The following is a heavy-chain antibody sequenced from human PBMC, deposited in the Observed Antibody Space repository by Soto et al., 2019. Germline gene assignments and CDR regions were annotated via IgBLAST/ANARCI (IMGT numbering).Heavy chain of an antibody. J-gene: IGHJ4*02. CDR3: AKRPNSGGYSN. CDR2: VTADGGTT. CDR1: GFTFSSFD. Sequence: GSLRLSCAASGFTFSSFDMTWVRQAPGKGLEWVSTVTADGGTTFYPDSVRGRFTISRDNSKNTLYLQMNSLRAEDTALYYCAKRPNSGGYSNWGQGTLVTAPQ. D-gene: IGHD1-26*01. V-gene: IGHV3-23*01.